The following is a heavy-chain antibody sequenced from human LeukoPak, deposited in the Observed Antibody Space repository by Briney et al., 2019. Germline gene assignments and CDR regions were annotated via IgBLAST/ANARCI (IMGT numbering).Heavy chain of an antibody. J-gene: IGHJ6*03. Sequence: TSETLSLTCTVSGYSISSGHYWGWIRQPPGKGLEWIGSIYHSGSTYYNPSLKSRVTISVDTSKNQFSLKLSSVTAADTAVYYCARGHKNYMDVWGKGTTVTVSS. CDR1: GYSISSGHY. CDR2: IYHSGST. CDR3: ARGHKNYMDV. V-gene: IGHV4-38-2*02.